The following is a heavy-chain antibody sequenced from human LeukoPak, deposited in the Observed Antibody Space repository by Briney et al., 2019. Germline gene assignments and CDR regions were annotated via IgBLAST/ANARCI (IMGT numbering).Heavy chain of an antibody. J-gene: IGHJ4*02. CDR2: IYTTGGT. CDR1: GVSIAKTFYY. CDR3: ARRQEGHDY. V-gene: IGHV4-61*02. Sequence: SETLSLTCTVSGVSIAKTFYYWSWLRQPAGKGLEWIGRIYTTGGTDYNPPLKSRVTISLDTAKNQFSLKMASVSAADTAVSYCARRQEGHDYWGQGTLVTVSS.